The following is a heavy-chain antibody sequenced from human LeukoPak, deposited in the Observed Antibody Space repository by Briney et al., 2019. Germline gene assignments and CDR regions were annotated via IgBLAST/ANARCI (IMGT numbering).Heavy chain of an antibody. J-gene: IGHJ4*02. D-gene: IGHD3-22*01. CDR2: ISGSGGST. CDR3: ATFRSYYYDSSGSLRTTNIDY. V-gene: IGHV3-23*01. Sequence: GGSLRLSCAASGFTFSSYAMSWVRQAPGKGMEWVSAISGSGGSTYYADSVKGRFTISRDNAKNSLYLQMNSLRAEDTAVYYCATFRSYYYDSSGSLRTTNIDYWGQGTLVTVSS. CDR1: GFTFSSYA.